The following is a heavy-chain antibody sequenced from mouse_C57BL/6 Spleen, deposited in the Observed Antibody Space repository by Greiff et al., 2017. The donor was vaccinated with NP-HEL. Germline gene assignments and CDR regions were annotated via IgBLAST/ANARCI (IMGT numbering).Heavy chain of an antibody. D-gene: IGHD2-3*01. CDR1: GYTFTDYY. V-gene: IGHV1-76*01. CDR2: IYPGSGNT. J-gene: IGHJ2*01. CDR3: AREGNDGYYDPEYYFDY. Sequence: VQLVESGAELVRPGASVKLSCKASGYTFTDYYINWVKQRPGQGLEWIARIYPGSGNTYYNEKFKGKATLTAEKSSSTAYMQLSSLTSEDSAVYFCAREGNDGYYDPEYYFDYWGQGTTLTVSS.